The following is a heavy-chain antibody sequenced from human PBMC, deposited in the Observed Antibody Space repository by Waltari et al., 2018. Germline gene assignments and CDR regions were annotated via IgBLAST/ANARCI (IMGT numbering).Heavy chain of an antibody. V-gene: IGHV4-59*01. CDR3: ATTGICSGGSCYSGVSDY. J-gene: IGHJ4*02. CDR1: GGPISTYY. Sequence: QLQLQESGPGLVKPSETLSLTCPVSGGPISTYYWSWIRQPPGQGLEWIGYIYYTGSTNYNPSLKSRVTISVDTSKNQFSLKLSSVTAADTAVYYCATTGICSGGSCYSGVSDYWGQGTLVTVSS. D-gene: IGHD2-15*01. CDR2: IYYTGST.